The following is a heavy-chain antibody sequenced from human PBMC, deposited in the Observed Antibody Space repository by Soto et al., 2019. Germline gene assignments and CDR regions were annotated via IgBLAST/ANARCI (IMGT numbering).Heavy chain of an antibody. CDR3: ARDRGSIAVAGTFHP. Sequence: QVQLVESGGGVVQPGRSLSLSCAASGFTFSSYGMHWVRQAPGKGLEWVAVIWYDGSNKYYADSVKGRFTISRDNSKNTLYLQRNSLRAEDTAVYYCARDRGSIAVAGTFHPWGQGTLVTVSS. D-gene: IGHD6-19*01. CDR2: IWYDGSNK. CDR1: GFTFSSYG. J-gene: IGHJ5*02. V-gene: IGHV3-33*01.